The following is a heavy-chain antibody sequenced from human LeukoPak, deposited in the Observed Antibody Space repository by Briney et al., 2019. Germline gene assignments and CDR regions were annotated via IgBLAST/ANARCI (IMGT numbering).Heavy chain of an antibody. J-gene: IGHJ6*03. CDR2: IYYSGST. D-gene: IGHD1-26*01. V-gene: IGHV4-59*12. CDR3: ARLSWRYSGRSLGDPYYYYYMDV. CDR1: GGSISSYY. Sequence: SETLSLTCTVSGGSISSYYWSWIRQPPGKGLEWIGYIYYSGSTNYKPSLKSRVTISVDTSKNQFSLKLSSVTAADTAVYYCARLSWRYSGRSLGDPYYYYYMDVWGKGTTVTISS.